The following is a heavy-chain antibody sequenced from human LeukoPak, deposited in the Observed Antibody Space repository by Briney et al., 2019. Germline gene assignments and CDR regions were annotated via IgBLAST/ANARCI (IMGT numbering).Heavy chain of an antibody. CDR2: INHSGST. CDR1: GGSFSGYY. D-gene: IGHD3-10*01. J-gene: IGHJ6*02. V-gene: IGHV4-34*01. Sequence: PSETLSLTCAVYGGSFSGYYWSWNRQPPGKGLEWIGEINHSGSTNYNPSLKSRVTISVDTSKNQFSLKLSSVTAADTAVYYCARGKYYGSGSSKRYYYYGMDVWGQGTTVTVSS. CDR3: ARGKYYGSGSSKRYYYYGMDV.